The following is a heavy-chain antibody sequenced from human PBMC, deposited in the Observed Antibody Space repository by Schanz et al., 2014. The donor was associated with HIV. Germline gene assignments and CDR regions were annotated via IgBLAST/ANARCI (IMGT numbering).Heavy chain of an antibody. J-gene: IGHJ4*02. CDR2: IWYDGSKK. D-gene: IGHD3-10*01. Sequence: VQLVESGGGLVQPGGSLRLSCAASGFTFSGYGMHWVRQAPGKGLEWVAVIWYDGSKKYYADSVKGRFTISRDNSKNTLYLQMNSLRAEDTAVYYCAKGQRGVVRGDIDYWGQGTLVTVSS. CDR1: GFTFSGYG. CDR3: AKGQRGVVRGDIDY. V-gene: IGHV3-30*02.